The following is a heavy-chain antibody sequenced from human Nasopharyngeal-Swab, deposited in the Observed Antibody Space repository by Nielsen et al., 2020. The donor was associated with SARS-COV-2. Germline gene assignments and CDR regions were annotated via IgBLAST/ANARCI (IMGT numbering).Heavy chain of an antibody. CDR1: GFTFSSYA. V-gene: IGHV3-48*02. CDR3: ARERARFLEWLLYGTFDY. J-gene: IGHJ4*02. CDR2: ISSSSSTI. D-gene: IGHD3-3*01. Sequence: GESLKISCAASGFTFSSYAMSWVRQAPGKGLEWVSYISSSSSTIYYADSVKGRFTISRDNAKNSLYLQMNSLRDEDTAVYYCARERARFLEWLLYGTFDYWGQGTLVTVSS.